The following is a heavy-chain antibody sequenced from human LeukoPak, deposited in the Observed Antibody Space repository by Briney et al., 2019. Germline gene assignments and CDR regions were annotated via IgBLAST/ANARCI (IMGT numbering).Heavy chain of an antibody. CDR1: GFTFTTYW. J-gene: IGHJ4*02. D-gene: IGHD3-16*01. CDR2: INGDGSNS. CDR3: ARTSPTSHFDF. V-gene: IGHV3-74*01. Sequence: VESLRLSCVASGFTFTTYWMDWVRQAPGKGLVWVLRINGDGSNSNYADSVKGRFTISRDNARNTLYLQMNGLRAEDTALYYCARTSPTSHFDFWGEEGLVTVSS.